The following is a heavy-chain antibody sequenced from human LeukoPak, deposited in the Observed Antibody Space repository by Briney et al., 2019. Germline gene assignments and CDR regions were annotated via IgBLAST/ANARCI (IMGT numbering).Heavy chain of an antibody. CDR3: ARGGSGGYTGDGFDS. CDR1: GFILSDYY. J-gene: IGHJ3*02. V-gene: IGHV3-11*01. D-gene: IGHD3-22*01. CDR2: ISSSGGDT. Sequence: PGGSLRLSCVTSGFILSDYYMSWIRQAPGKGLEWLSYISSSGGDTYIADSVRGRFTFSRDNAKNSLYLQVNSLRVEETDVYFCARGGSGGYTGDGFDSWGEGTMVTVSS.